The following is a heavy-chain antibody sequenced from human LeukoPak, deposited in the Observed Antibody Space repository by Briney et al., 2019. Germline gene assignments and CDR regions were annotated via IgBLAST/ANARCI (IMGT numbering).Heavy chain of an antibody. D-gene: IGHD5-24*01. Sequence: GGSLRLSCAASGFTFSSYAMSWVRQAPGKGLEWVSVIYSGGSTSYADSVKGRFTISRDNSKNMLYLQMNSLRAEDTAVYYCARDITEMGIIGEVWGQGTLVTVSS. J-gene: IGHJ4*02. CDR3: ARDITEMGIIGEV. V-gene: IGHV3-53*01. CDR1: GFTFSSYA. CDR2: IYSGGST.